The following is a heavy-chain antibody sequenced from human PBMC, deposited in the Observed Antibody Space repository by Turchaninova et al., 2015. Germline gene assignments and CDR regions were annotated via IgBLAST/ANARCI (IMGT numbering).Heavy chain of an antibody. D-gene: IGHD1-26*01. CDR2: LRSDGNNK. V-gene: IGHV3-30*02. J-gene: IGHJ4*02. CDR1: GFTVSSYG. Sequence: QVQLVESGGGVVQPGGSLSLSCAASGFTVSSYGMHWVRQAQGKGREWGAFLRSDGNNKYEADSVKGRFTISREDSKNTVYLQIDSLRADDTAVFYCAKGAGGSYAADYWGQGTLVTVSS. CDR3: AKGAGGSYAADY.